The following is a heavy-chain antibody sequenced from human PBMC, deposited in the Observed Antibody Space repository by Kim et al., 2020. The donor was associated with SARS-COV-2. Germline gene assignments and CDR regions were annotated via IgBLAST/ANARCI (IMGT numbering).Heavy chain of an antibody. V-gene: IGHV4-30-4*01. D-gene: IGHD3-10*01. Sequence: SETLSLTCTVSGGSISSGDYYWSWIRQPPGKGLEWIGYIYYSGSTYYNPSLKSRVTISVDTSKNQFSLKLSSVTAADTAVYYCAIGGTMVRGDFYFDYWGQGTLVTVSS. CDR2: IYYSGST. CDR1: GGSISSGDYY. CDR3: AIGGTMVRGDFYFDY. J-gene: IGHJ4*02.